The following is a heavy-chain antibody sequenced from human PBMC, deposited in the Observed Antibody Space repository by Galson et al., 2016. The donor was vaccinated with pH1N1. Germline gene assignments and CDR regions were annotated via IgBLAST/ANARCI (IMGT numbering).Heavy chain of an antibody. CDR2: MIPILGLS. Sequence: SVKVSCKASGGTFTSYTITWVRQAPGQGLEWMGRMIPILGLSNYAQKFQGRVTITADKSRSTAYMELSSLKSEDTAIYYCAKDRYFDTSGYYFESYYWGQGTLVTVSS. CDR3: AKDRYFDTSGYYFESYY. CDR1: GGTFTSYT. D-gene: IGHD3-22*01. J-gene: IGHJ4*02. V-gene: IGHV1-69*04.